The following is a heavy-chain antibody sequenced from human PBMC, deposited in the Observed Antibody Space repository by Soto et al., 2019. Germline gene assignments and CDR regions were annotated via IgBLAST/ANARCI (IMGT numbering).Heavy chain of an antibody. CDR2: IYYSGNT. CDR3: ARGGMTVPATLTF. V-gene: IGHV4-59*02. D-gene: IGHD6-19*01. J-gene: IGHJ4*02. CDR1: SGSVSNYY. Sequence: SETLSLTCTVSSGSVSNYYWSWIRQPPGKRLEWIGYIYYSGNTNYNPSLKSRVTILVDTSKNQFSLRLSSVTAADTAMYYCARGGMTVPATLTFWGQGALVTVSS.